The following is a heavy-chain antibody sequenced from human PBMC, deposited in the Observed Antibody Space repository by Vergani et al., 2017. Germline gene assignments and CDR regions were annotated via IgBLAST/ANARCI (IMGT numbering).Heavy chain of an antibody. CDR1: GFTVSSNY. CDR2: VNHSGST. Sequence: VQLVETGGGLIQPGGSLRLSCAASGFTVSSNYMSWVRQAPGKGLEWIGEVNHSGSTNYNPSLKSRVTISVDTSKNHFSLKLSSVTAADTAVYYCARGRVTISYPYYMDVWGKGTTVTVSS. D-gene: IGHD3-3*01. J-gene: IGHJ6*03. CDR3: ARGRVTISYPYYMDV. V-gene: IGHV4-34*01.